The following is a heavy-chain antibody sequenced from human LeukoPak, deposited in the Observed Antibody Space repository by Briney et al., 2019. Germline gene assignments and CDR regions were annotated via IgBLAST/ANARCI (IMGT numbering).Heavy chain of an antibody. V-gene: IGHV3-66*01. CDR2: IYSVVST. Sequence: GGSLRLSCAASGFTVSSNYMSWVRQAPGKGLEWVSVIYSVVSTFYTDSVKGRFTISRDNSKNTLYLQMNSLIAEDTAVYYCATDFRYGSAWGPGTLVTVSS. D-gene: IGHD3-10*01. CDR1: GFTVSSNY. J-gene: IGHJ4*02. CDR3: ATDFRYGSA.